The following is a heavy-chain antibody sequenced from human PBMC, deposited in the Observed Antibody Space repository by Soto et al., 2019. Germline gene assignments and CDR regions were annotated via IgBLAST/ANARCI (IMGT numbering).Heavy chain of an antibody. J-gene: IGHJ4*02. Sequence: EVQLLESGGGLVQPGGSLRLSCAVSGFTFSRYAMSWVRQAPGMGLEWVSDIIVSDDSTNYADSVKGRFTISRDNSKNRLYLQLNSLRAEDTAVYYCARLWFGDSSITSGIDYWGQGTLVTVSS. D-gene: IGHD3-10*01. CDR1: GFTFSRYA. CDR3: ARLWFGDSSITSGIDY. V-gene: IGHV3-23*01. CDR2: IIVSDDST.